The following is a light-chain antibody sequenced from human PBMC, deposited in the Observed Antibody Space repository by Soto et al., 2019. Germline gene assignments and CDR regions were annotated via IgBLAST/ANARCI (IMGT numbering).Light chain of an antibody. Sequence: DIQMTQSPLSLSASVGDRVSITCRASQSISTFLNWYQQTPGRAPKLLIYAATTLQRGVPSRFVGTGSGTDFTLTISSLQPEDFATYFCQQSYSAPPAFXQGTKVDIK. CDR2: AAT. CDR3: QQSYSAPPA. CDR1: QSISTF. J-gene: IGKJ1*01. V-gene: IGKV1-39*01.